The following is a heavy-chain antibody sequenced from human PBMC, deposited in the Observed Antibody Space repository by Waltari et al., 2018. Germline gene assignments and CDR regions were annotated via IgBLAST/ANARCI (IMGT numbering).Heavy chain of an antibody. V-gene: IGHV3-48*03. CDR3: ARGESSGYDY. CDR1: GFTFSSYE. Sequence: EVQLVESGGGLVQPGGSLRLSCAASGFTFSSYEMNWVRQAPGKGLEWVSYISSSGSTIYYAYSVKGRFTISRDNAKNSLYLQMNSLRADDTAVYYCARGESSGYDYWGQGTLVTVSS. CDR2: ISSSGSTI. D-gene: IGHD6-19*01. J-gene: IGHJ4*02.